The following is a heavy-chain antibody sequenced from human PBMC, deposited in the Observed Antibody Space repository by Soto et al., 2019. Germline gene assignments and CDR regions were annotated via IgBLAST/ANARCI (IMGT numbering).Heavy chain of an antibody. J-gene: IGHJ5*02. CDR2: IIPILGIA. D-gene: IGHD2-8*01. V-gene: IGHV1-69*02. Sequence: QVQLVQSGAEVKKPGSSVKVSCKASGGTFSSYTISWVRQAPGQGLEWMGRIIPILGIANYAQKFQGRVTITAAKATSTAHMELSSLRSEDTAVYYCARARGNGPNWFDPWGQGTLVTVSS. CDR3: ARARGNGPNWFDP. CDR1: GGTFSSYT.